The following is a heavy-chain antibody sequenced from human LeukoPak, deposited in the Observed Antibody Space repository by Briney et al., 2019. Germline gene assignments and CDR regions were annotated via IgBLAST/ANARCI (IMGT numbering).Heavy chain of an antibody. CDR2: ISYTGST. J-gene: IGHJ5*02. CDR3: ARDDYRGVTNFDP. V-gene: IGHV4-59*01. Sequence: SETLSLTCTVSGGSISPYFWSWMRQTPGKGLKWIGYISYTGSTNYNPALKSRVTISVDTSKNQFSLQLTSVTAADTAVYYCARDDYRGVTNFDPWGQGTLVTVS. CDR1: GGSISPYF. D-gene: IGHD3-10*01.